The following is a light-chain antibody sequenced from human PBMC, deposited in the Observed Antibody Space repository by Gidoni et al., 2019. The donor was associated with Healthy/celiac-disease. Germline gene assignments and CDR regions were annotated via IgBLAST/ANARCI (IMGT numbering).Light chain of an antibody. CDR3: QQYNNWLT. CDR1: QSVSSN. J-gene: IGKJ4*01. Sequence: ELVMTQSPATLSVSPAERATLSCRASQSVSSNLAWYQQKPGQAPRLLIYGASTRATGIPARISGSGSGTEFTLTISSLQSENFAVYCCQQYNNWLTCGGGTKVEIK. CDR2: GAS. V-gene: IGKV3D-15*01.